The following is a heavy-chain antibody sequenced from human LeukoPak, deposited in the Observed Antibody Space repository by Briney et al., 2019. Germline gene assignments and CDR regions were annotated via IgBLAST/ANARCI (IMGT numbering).Heavy chain of an antibody. V-gene: IGHV1-2*02. CDR2: INPNSGGT. J-gene: IGHJ4*02. Sequence: ASVKVSCKASGYTFTGYYMHWVRQAPGQGLEWMGWINPNSGGTNYAQKFQGRVTITADESTSTAYMELSSLRSEDTAVYYCASSYYYGSGSYYSFDYWGQGTLVTVSS. D-gene: IGHD3-10*01. CDR1: GYTFTGYY. CDR3: ASSYYYGSGSYYSFDY.